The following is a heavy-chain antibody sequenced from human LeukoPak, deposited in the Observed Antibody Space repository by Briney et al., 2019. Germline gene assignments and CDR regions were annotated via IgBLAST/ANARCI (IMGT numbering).Heavy chain of an antibody. J-gene: IGHJ4*02. CDR3: AKGPEYDILTGYYLS. Sequence: GGSLRLSCAASGFTSSSYSMNWVRQAPGKGLEWVSYISSSSSTIYYADSVKGRFTISRDNAKNSLYLQMNSLRAEDTALYYCAKGPEYDILTGYYLSWGQGTLVTVSS. CDR2: ISSSSSTI. D-gene: IGHD3-9*01. CDR1: GFTSSSYS. V-gene: IGHV3-48*04.